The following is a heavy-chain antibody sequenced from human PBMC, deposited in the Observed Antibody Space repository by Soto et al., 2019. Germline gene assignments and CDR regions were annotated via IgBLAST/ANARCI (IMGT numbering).Heavy chain of an antibody. V-gene: IGHV1-3*01. Sequence: ASVKVSCKASGYAFTAYPLHWVRQSPGQCLEWMGCINAGNGNTKYSQKFQGRVTITRDTSASTAYMEPSSPTSEDTAVYYCARDWARAEDVWGQGTTVTFSS. CDR1: GYAFTAYP. J-gene: IGHJ6*02. CDR2: INAGNGNT. D-gene: IGHD7-27*01. CDR3: ARDWARAEDV.